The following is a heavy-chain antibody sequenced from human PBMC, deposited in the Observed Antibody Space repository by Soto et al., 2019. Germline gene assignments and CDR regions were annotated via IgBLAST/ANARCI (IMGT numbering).Heavy chain of an antibody. CDR3: AREKGVLISGEEAFDI. J-gene: IGHJ3*02. Sequence: QVQLQESGPGLVKPSETLSLTCTVSGGSISSYYWSWIRQPPGKGLEWIGYIYHSGNTNYNPSLKSRVTISVDTFKYQCSLKLSSVTAADTAVYYCAREKGVLISGEEAFDIWGQGTMVTVSS. D-gene: IGHD3-10*01. CDR1: GGSISSYY. V-gene: IGHV4-59*01. CDR2: IYHSGNT.